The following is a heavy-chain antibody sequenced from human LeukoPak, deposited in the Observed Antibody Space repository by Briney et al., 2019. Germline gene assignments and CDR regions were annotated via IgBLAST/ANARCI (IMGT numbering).Heavy chain of an antibody. D-gene: IGHD1-1*01. CDR3: ARGRTPAVYFDY. V-gene: IGHV4-59*01. Sequence: SETLSLTCTVSGGSINNYYWSWIRQPPGKGLEWIGNIYYSGSTNYNASLKSRVTISVETSNNEFSLKLTSMTAADTAIYYCARGRTPAVYFDYWGQGTLVTVSS. J-gene: IGHJ4*02. CDR1: GGSINNYY. CDR2: IYYSGST.